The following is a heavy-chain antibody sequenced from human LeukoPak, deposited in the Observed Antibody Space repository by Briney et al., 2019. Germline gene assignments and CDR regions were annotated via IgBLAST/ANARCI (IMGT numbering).Heavy chain of an antibody. CDR3: ARVWGHGADY. V-gene: IGHV3-21*01. CDR1: GFTFSSYS. D-gene: IGHD4/OR15-4a*01. Sequence: PGGSLRLSCAASGFTFSSYSMNWVRQAPGKGLEWVSSISSSSSYIYYADSVKGRFTISRDNAKNSLYLQMNSLRAEDAAVYYCARVWGHGADYWGQGTLVTVSS. J-gene: IGHJ4*02. CDR2: ISSSSSYI.